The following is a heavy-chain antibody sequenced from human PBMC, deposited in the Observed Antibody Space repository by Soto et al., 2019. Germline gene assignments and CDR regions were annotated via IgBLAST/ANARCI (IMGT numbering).Heavy chain of an antibody. D-gene: IGHD4-17*01. J-gene: IGHJ4*02. CDR3: GRDHWDGDHYCDY. CDR1: GFTFSSYG. CDR2: IWYDGSKK. Sequence: QVQLVESGGGVVQPGKSLRLSCAASGFTFSSYGMHWVRQDPGKGLEWLAVIWYDGSKKYYADSVKGRLTISRDNSKNTLYLQMNSLRAEDTAVYYCGRDHWDGDHYCDYWGQGTPVTVS. V-gene: IGHV3-33*01.